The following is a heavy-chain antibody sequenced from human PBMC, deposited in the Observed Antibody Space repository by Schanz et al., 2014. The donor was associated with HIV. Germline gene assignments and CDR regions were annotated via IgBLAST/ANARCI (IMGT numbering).Heavy chain of an antibody. D-gene: IGHD2-2*01. CDR3: ARDRGSISWMGRAFDI. V-gene: IGHV1-2*02. Sequence: QVQLVQSGAELRKPGSSVKVSCKTSGDTFSSFGINWVRQAPGQGLEWMAWVKPNSGETKFARKFQGRVTMTRDRSISTAYMEVSRLRSDDTAVYYCARDRGSISWMGRAFDIWGQGTMVTVSS. CDR1: GDTFSSFG. J-gene: IGHJ3*02. CDR2: VKPNSGET.